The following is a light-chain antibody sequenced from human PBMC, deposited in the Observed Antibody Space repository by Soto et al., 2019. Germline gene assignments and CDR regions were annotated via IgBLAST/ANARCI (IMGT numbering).Light chain of an antibody. CDR1: QSVRSRY. V-gene: IGKV3-20*01. CDR3: QQYGSSPRT. J-gene: IGKJ1*01. Sequence: EIVLSQSPGTLSLSPGERATLSCRASQSVRSRYLAWYQQKPGQAPRLLIYGASSRATGIPDRFSGSGSGTDFPLTISKLEPEDFAVYYCQQYGSSPRTFGQGTKVEIK. CDR2: GAS.